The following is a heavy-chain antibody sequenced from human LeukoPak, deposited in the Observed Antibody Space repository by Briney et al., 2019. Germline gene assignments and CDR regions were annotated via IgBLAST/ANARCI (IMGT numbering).Heavy chain of an antibody. V-gene: IGHV3-66*01. J-gene: IGHJ4*02. CDR3: ARAVGYCSAGDCYSFDS. CDR1: GFTVSNNY. Sequence: PGGSLRLSCAASGFTVSNNYMTWVRQAPRKGLEWVSVIYSGGSTYYADSVKGRFTISRDNSKNTLYLQMNSLRAEDTAVYYCARAVGYCSAGDCYSFDSWGQGTLVTVSS. D-gene: IGHD2-15*01. CDR2: IYSGGST.